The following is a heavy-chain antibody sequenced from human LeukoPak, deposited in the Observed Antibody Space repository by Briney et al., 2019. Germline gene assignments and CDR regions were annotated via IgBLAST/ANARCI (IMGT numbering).Heavy chain of an antibody. V-gene: IGHV4-59*01. CDR3: ASYRRDSSGWYVVGY. CDR1: GGSISSYY. CDR2: IYYSGST. D-gene: IGHD6-19*01. J-gene: IGHJ4*02. Sequence: SETLSLTCTVSGGSISSYYWSWIRQPPGKGLEWIGYIYYSGSTNYNPSLKSRVTISVDTSKNQFSLKLSSVTAAGTAVYYCASYRRDSSGWYVVGYWGQGTLVTVSS.